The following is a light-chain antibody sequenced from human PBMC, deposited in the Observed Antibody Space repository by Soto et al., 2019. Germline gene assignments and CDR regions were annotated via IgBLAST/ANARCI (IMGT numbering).Light chain of an antibody. V-gene: IGKV1-39*01. CDR1: QSIGNY. J-gene: IGKJ1*01. CDR3: QQSYSTLWT. Sequence: DIQMTQSPSSLSASVEDRVTITCRSSQSIGNYLNWYQQKPGKAPKLLIYAASSLQSGVPSRFSGSASGTDFTLTISSLQPEDFAAYYCQQSYSTLWTFGQGTKVEFK. CDR2: AAS.